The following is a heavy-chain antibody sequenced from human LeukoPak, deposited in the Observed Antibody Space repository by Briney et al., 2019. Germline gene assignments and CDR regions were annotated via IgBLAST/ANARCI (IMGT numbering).Heavy chain of an antibody. CDR1: GFTFSSYK. CDR2: ISSSGSTI. Sequence: GGSLRLSCAASGFTFSSYKMNWVRQAPGKGLEWVSYISSSGSTIYYTDSVKGRFTISRDDAKNSLSLQMNSLRAEDTAVYYCAREIHYYMDVWGKGTTVTVSS. J-gene: IGHJ6*03. CDR3: AREIHYYMDV. V-gene: IGHV3-48*03.